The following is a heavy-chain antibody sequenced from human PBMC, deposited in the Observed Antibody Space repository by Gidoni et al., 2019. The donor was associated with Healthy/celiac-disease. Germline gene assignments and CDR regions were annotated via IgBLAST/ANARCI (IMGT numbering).Heavy chain of an antibody. J-gene: IGHJ6*02. Sequence: QVQLQESGPGLVNPSQPLSITCTVPGCSISSVDYYWSWIRQPPGKGLEWIGYIYYSGSTYYNPSLKSRVTISVETSKNQFSLKLSSVTAADTAVYYCARGKQLVDYYGMDVWGQGTTVTVSS. CDR2: IYYSGST. CDR1: GCSISSVDYY. V-gene: IGHV4-30-4*01. D-gene: IGHD6-13*01. CDR3: ARGKQLVDYYGMDV.